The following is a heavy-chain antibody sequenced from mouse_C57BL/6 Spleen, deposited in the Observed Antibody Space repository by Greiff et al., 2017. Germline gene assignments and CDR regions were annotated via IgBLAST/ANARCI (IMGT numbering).Heavy chain of an antibody. V-gene: IGHV1-26*01. Sequence: EVQLQQSGPELVKPGASVKISCKASGYTFTDYYMNWVKQSHGKSLEWIGDINPNNGGTSYNQKFKGKATLTVDKSSSTAYMELRSLTSEDSAVYYCARWGVLAWFAYWGQGTLVTVSA. CDR2: INPNNGGT. J-gene: IGHJ3*01. CDR3: ARWGVLAWFAY. CDR1: GYTFTDYY. D-gene: IGHD1-1*01.